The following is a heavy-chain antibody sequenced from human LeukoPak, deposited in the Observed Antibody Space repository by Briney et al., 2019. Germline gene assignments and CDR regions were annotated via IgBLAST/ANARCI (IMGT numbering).Heavy chain of an antibody. V-gene: IGHV4-59*01. D-gene: IGHD6-19*01. J-gene: IGHJ5*02. CDR3: ARGTAVAGT. CDR2: IYYSGST. CDR1: GDSISSYY. Sequence: SETLSLTCTVSGDSISSYYWSWIRQPPGKGLEWVGYIYYSGSTNYNPSLKSRVTISIDTSKNQFSLELSSVTAADTAVYYCARGTAVAGTWGQGTLVTVSS.